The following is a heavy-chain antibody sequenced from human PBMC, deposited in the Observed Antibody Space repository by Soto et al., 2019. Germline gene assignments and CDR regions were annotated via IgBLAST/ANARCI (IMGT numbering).Heavy chain of an antibody. J-gene: IGHJ4*02. CDR2: INTDGSST. CDR3: ASGESVYRRSSVY. D-gene: IGHD6-6*01. Sequence: EVQLVESGGGLVQPGGSLRLSCAASGFTFSSYWMHWVRQAPGKGLVWVSRINTDGSSTSYADSVKGRFTISRDNAKTTLSLPMNCRRAGGAAVYFCASGESVYRRSSVYWSLGSLVTVS. CDR1: GFTFSSYW. V-gene: IGHV3-74*01.